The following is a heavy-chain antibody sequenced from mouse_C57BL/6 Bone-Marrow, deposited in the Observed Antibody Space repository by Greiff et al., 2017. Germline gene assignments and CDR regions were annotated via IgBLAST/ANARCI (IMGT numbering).Heavy chain of an antibody. CDR3: ARRHYYGSSYGCAY. J-gene: IGHJ3*01. Sequence: EVKLQESGPGLVKPSQSLSLTCSVTGYSITSGYYWNWIRQFPGNKLEWMGYISYDGSNNYNPSLKNRISITRDTSKNQFFLKLNSVTTEDTATYYCARRHYYGSSYGCAYWGQGTLVTVSA. V-gene: IGHV3-6*01. D-gene: IGHD1-1*01. CDR2: ISYDGSN. CDR1: GYSITSGYY.